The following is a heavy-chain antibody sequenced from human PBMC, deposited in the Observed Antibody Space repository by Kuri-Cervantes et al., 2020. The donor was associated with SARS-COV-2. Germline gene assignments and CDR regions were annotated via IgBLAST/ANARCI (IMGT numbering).Heavy chain of an antibody. Sequence: GGSLRLSCAASGFTFSSYAMSWVRQAPGKGLEWVSAISGSGGSTYYADSVKGRFTISRDNSKNTLYLQMNSLRAEDTAVYYCARDRLPTEVAAAFVYYYYGMDVWGQGTTVTVSS. CDR3: ARDRLPTEVAAAFVYYYYGMDV. V-gene: IGHV3-23*01. J-gene: IGHJ6*02. D-gene: IGHD6-13*01. CDR2: ISGSGGST. CDR1: GFTFSSYA.